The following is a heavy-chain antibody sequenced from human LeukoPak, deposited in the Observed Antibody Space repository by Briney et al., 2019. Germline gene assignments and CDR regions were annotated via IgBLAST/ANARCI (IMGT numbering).Heavy chain of an antibody. V-gene: IGHV4-59*10. CDR2: IYTSGST. CDR1: GGSFSGYY. Sequence: PSETLSLTCAVYGGSFSGYYWSWIRQPAGKGLEWIGRIYTSGSTNYNPSLKSRVTMSVDTSKNQFSLKLSSVTAADTAVYYCARGPSGYYYYYGMDVWGQGTTVTVSS. J-gene: IGHJ6*02. CDR3: ARGPSGYYYYYGMDV. D-gene: IGHD3-3*01.